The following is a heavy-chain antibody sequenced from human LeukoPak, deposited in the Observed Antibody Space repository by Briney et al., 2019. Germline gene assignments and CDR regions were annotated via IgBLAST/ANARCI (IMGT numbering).Heavy chain of an antibody. J-gene: IGHJ4*02. D-gene: IGHD3-10*01. CDR2: IWYDGSNK. CDR1: GFTFSSYG. V-gene: IGHV3-33*01. CDR3: ARAHYYGSGSYYKGLCFDY. Sequence: PGGSLRLSCAASGFTFSSYGMHWVRQAPGKALEWVAVIWYDGSNKYYADSVKGRFTISRDNSKNTLYLQMNSLRAEDTAVYYCARAHYYGSGSYYKGLCFDYWGQGALVTVSS.